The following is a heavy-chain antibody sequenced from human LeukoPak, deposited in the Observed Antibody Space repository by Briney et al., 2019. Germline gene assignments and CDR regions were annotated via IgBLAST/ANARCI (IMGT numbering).Heavy chain of an antibody. CDR3: ASGGFDPFDY. CDR2: ISSRGNTI. CDR1: GFTFSSYS. J-gene: IGHJ4*02. D-gene: IGHD3-16*01. V-gene: IGHV3-48*04. Sequence: GGSLRLSCAASGFTFSSYSMNWVRQAPGKGLEWVSYISSRGNTIYYADSVKGRLTISRDNAKNSLYLQMNSLRAEDTAVYYCASGGFDPFDYWGQGTLVTVSS.